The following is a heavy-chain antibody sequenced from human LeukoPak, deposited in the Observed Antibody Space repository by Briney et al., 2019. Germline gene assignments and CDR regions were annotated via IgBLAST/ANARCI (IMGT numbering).Heavy chain of an antibody. D-gene: IGHD2-15*01. CDR1: GFTFSSYA. CDR3: AKGEGGSCSSSSCSTYFGY. V-gene: IGHV3-23*01. CDR2: ISGGGEST. J-gene: IGHJ4*02. Sequence: PGRSLRLSCAASGFTFSSYAMNWVRQAPGKGLEWVSAISGGGESTYNADSVKGRFIISRDNSKNTLYLQMNTLRAEDTAVYYCAKGEGGSCSSSSCSTYFGYWGQGTLVTVSS.